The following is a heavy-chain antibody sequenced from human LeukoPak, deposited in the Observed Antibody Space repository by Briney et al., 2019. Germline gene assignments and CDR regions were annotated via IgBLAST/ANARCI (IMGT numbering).Heavy chain of an antibody. CDR1: GFTFSSYS. CDR3: ARDSNWNYVGVYNWFDP. CDR2: ISSSSYI. J-gene: IGHJ5*02. Sequence: GGSLRLSCAASGFTFSSYSMNWVRQAPGKGLEWVSSISSSSYIYYADSVKGRFTISRDNAKNSLYLQMNSLRAEDTAVYYCARDSNWNYVGVYNWFDPWGQGTLVTVSS. D-gene: IGHD1-7*01. V-gene: IGHV3-21*01.